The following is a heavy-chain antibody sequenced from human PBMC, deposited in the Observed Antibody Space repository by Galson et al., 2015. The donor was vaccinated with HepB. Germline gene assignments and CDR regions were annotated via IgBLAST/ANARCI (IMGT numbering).Heavy chain of an antibody. CDR1: GFTFSSYG. CDR3: AFLGNSGSYLAVFDI. D-gene: IGHD1-26*01. CDR2: ISYDGSNK. V-gene: IGHV3-30*03. Sequence: SLRLSCAASGFTFSSYGMHWVRQAPGKGLEWVALISYDGSNKKYVDSVKGRFTISRGNSKNTLYLQMNSLRAEDTAVYYCAFLGNSGSYLAVFDIWGQGTRVTVSS. J-gene: IGHJ3*02.